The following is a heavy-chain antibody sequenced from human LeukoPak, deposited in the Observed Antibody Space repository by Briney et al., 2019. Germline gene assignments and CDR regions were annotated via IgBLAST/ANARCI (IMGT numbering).Heavy chain of an antibody. CDR2: IFYSGST. V-gene: IGHV4-39*07. CDR1: GGSVSDYY. Sequence: SETLSLTCTVSGGSVSDYYWGWVRQPPGKGLEWIGNIFYSGSTYYSPSLKSRVTISLDTSRNQFSLKLNSVTAADTAVYYCAKSNGYGLVDIWGQGTMVTVSS. CDR3: AKSNGYGLVDI. J-gene: IGHJ3*02. D-gene: IGHD3-10*01.